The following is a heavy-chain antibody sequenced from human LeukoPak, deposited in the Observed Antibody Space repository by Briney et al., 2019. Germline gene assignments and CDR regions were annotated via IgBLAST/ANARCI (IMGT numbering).Heavy chain of an antibody. CDR1: GFIFNNYG. Sequence: GGSLRLSCAASGFIFNNYGMYWVRQAPGKGLEWVSFINYDGTKKYYADSVKGRLTIYRDNAYNSLFLQMDSLRPEDTSIYYCANLATVTTFGIFDYWGQGTLVTVSS. CDR2: INYDGTKK. D-gene: IGHD4-17*01. CDR3: ANLATVTTFGIFDY. J-gene: IGHJ4*02. V-gene: IGHV3-30*02.